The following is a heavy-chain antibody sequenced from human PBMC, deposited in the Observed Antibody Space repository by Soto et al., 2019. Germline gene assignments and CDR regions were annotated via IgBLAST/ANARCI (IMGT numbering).Heavy chain of an antibody. Sequence: PSETLSLTCTVSGGSISSYYWSWIRQPPGKGLEWIGYIYYSGSTNYNPSLKSRVTISVDTSKNQFSLKLSSLRSEDTAVYYCARGSEGYYFDYWGQGTLVTVSS. CDR2: IYYSGST. J-gene: IGHJ4*02. CDR3: ARGSEGYYFDY. CDR1: GGSISSYY. V-gene: IGHV4-59*01.